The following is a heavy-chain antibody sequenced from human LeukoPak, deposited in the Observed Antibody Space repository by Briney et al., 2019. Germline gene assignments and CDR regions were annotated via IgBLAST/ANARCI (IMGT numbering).Heavy chain of an antibody. V-gene: IGHV4-4*07. CDR2: IYTSGST. D-gene: IGHD2-15*01. J-gene: IGHJ6*03. CDR1: GDSINTYY. CDR3: ARRFYSGPMDV. Sequence: SETLSLTCTVSGDSINTYYWSWIRQPAGKGLEWIGRIYTSGSTKYNPSLKSRVTISVDTSKNQFSLKLNSVTAADTAVYYCARRFYSGPMDVWGKGTTVTVSS.